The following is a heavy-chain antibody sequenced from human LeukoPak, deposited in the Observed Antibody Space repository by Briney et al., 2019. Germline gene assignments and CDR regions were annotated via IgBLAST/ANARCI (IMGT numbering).Heavy chain of an antibody. D-gene: IGHD2/OR15-2a*01. CDR1: GGSISNGNW. J-gene: IGHJ3*02. V-gene: IGHV4-4*02. Sequence: SETLSLTCDVSGGSISNGNWWSWVRQPPGKGLEWIGYIYDSGTTNYNPSLKSRVTISVDTATNQFSLKLRSVTAADTAVYYCARDFSAAFDIWGQGTMVTVSS. CDR3: ARDFSAAFDI. CDR2: IYDSGTT.